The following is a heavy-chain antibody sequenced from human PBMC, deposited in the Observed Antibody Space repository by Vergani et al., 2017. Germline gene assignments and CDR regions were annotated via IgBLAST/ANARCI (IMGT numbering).Heavy chain of an antibody. CDR2: IKSKTDGGTT. CDR1: GFTFSNAW. V-gene: IGHV3-15*01. D-gene: IGHD2-21*01. Sequence: EVQLVESGGGLVKPGGSLRLSCAASGFTFSNAWMSWVRQAPGKGLEWVGRIKSKTDGGTTDYAAPVKGRFTISRDDSKNTLYLQMNSLKTEDTAVYYCTTVRFIVVVIANTDYWGQGTLVTVSS. CDR3: TTVRFIVVVIANTDY. J-gene: IGHJ4*02.